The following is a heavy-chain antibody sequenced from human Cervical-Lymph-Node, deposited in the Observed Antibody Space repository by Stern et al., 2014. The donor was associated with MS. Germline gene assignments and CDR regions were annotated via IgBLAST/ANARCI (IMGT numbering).Heavy chain of an antibody. V-gene: IGHV4-59*08. Sequence: VQLVESGPGLVQPSETLSLTCTVSGGSISNYYLSWIRQPPGKGLEWIGYIYYIGTTNSNPSLKSRVIISVDTSKNQFSLRLSSVSVADTAVYYCARHGDTSFVYWGQGTLVTISS. CDR1: GGSISNYY. J-gene: IGHJ4*02. D-gene: IGHD2-21*02. CDR3: ARHGDTSFVY. CDR2: IYYIGTT.